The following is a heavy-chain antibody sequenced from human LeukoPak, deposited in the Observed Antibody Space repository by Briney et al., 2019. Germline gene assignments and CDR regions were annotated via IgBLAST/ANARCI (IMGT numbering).Heavy chain of an antibody. V-gene: IGHV3-48*02. CDR3: ARAAGGPYYFDY. J-gene: IGHJ4*02. CDR1: GFTFSTYS. Sequence: SGGSLRLSCAGSGFTFSTYSMNWVRQAPGKGLEWVSYITSSGSTIYYADSVKGRFTISRDNAKNSLYLQMNSQRDDDTALYYCARAAGGPYYFDYWGQGTLVSVSS. D-gene: IGHD6-13*01. CDR2: ITSSGSTI.